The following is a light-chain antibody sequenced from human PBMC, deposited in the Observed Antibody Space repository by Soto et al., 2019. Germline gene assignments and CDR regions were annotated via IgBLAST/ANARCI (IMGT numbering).Light chain of an antibody. CDR3: SSYTSSSTLE. CDR1: SSDVGGYNY. V-gene: IGLV2-14*01. Sequence: ALTQPASVSGSPGQSITISCTGTSSDVGGYNYVSWYQQHPGKAPKLMIYDVSNRPSGVSNRFSGSKSGNTASLTISGLQAEDEADYYCSSYTSSSTLEFGGGTKLTVL. J-gene: IGLJ2*01. CDR2: DVS.